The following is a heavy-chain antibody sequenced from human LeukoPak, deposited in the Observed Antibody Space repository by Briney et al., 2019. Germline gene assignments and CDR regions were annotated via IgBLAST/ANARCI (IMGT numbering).Heavy chain of an antibody. D-gene: IGHD3-22*01. CDR2: IIPIFGTA. J-gene: IGHJ4*02. V-gene: IGHV1-69*13. CDR3: ARAYYYDSSGYYTPLRD. Sequence: SVKVSCKASGGTFSSYAINWVRQAPGQGLEWMGGIIPIFGTAYYAQKFQGRVTITADESTSTAYMELSSLRSEDTAVYYCARAYYYDSSGYYTPLRDWGQGTLVTVSS. CDR1: GGTFSSYA.